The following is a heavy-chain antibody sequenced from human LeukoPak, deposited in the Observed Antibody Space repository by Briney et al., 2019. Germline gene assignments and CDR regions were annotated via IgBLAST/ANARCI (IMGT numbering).Heavy chain of an antibody. J-gene: IGHJ4*02. CDR3: ARGISDVYNY. CDR1: GFTFSSYA. V-gene: IGHV3-30-3*01. D-gene: IGHD5-24*01. CDR2: IPYDGSNK. Sequence: PGRSLRLSCAASGFTFSSYAMHWVRQAPGKGLEWVAVIPYDGSNKYYADSVKGRFTISRDNSKNTLYLQMNSLRAEDTAVYYCARGISDVYNYWGQGTLVTVSS.